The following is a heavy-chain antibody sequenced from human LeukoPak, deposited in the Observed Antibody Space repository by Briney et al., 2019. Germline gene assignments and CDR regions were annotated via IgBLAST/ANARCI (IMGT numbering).Heavy chain of an antibody. D-gene: IGHD3-16*01. CDR2: IYTSGSA. CDR3: AREDPLLGYYGMDV. V-gene: IGHV4-61*09. CDR1: GGSISSGSYY. Sequence: SQTLSLTCTVSGGSISSGSYYWSWIRQPAGKGLEWIGHIYTSGSANYTPSLKSRVTMSVDTSKNQFSLKLSSVTAADTAVYYCAREDPLLGYYGMDVWGQGTTVTVSS. J-gene: IGHJ6*02.